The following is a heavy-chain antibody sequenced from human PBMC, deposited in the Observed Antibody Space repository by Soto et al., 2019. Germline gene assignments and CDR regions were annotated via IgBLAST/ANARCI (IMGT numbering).Heavy chain of an antibody. D-gene: IGHD4-17*01. Sequence: ETLSLTCAVYGGSFSGYYWSWIRQPPGKGLEWVSAISGSGGSTYYADSVKGRFTISRDNSKNTLYLQMNSLRAEDTAVYYCAKPLNYGDYHFDYWGQGTLVTVSS. V-gene: IGHV3-23*01. CDR2: ISGSGGST. CDR1: GGSFSGYY. J-gene: IGHJ4*02. CDR3: AKPLNYGDYHFDY.